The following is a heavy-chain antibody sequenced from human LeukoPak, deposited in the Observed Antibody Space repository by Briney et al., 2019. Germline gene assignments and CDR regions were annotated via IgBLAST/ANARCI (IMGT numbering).Heavy chain of an antibody. CDR3: ARASTAAGRVNWFDP. D-gene: IGHD6-13*01. J-gene: IGHJ5*02. Sequence: VASVKVSCKASGGTFSSYAISWVRQAPGQGLEWMGGIIPIFGTANYAQKFQGRVTITADESTSTAYMELSSLRSGDTAVYYCARASTAAGRVNWFDPWGQGTLVTVSS. CDR1: GGTFSSYA. V-gene: IGHV1-69*13. CDR2: IIPIFGTA.